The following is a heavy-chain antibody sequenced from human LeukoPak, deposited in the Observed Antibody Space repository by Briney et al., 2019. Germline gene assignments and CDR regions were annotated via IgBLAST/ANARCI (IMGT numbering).Heavy chain of an antibody. D-gene: IGHD6-6*01. CDR1: GFTFSSYG. CDR3: ARGAEYSSSYYYGMDV. J-gene: IGHJ6*02. CDR2: IWYDGSNK. V-gene: IGHV3-33*01. Sequence: PGRSLRLSCAASGFTFSSYGMHWVRQAPGKGLEWVAVIWYDGSNKYYADSVKGRFTISRDNSKNTLYLQMNSLRAEDTAVYYCARGAEYSSSYYYGMDVWGQGTTVTVSS.